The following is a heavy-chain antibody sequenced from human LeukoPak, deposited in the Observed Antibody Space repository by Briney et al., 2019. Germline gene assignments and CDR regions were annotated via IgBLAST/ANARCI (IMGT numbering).Heavy chain of an antibody. V-gene: IGHV4-34*01. CDR3: ARDRPYYDFWSGYLGGPRGAFDY. D-gene: IGHD3-3*01. J-gene: IGHJ4*02. CDR1: GGSISSYY. Sequence: SETLSLTCTVSGGSISSYYWSWIRQPPGKGLEWIGEIDHSGSTNYNPSLKSRVTISVDTSKNQFSLKLSSVTAADTAVYYCARDRPYYDFWSGYLGGPRGAFDYWGQGTLVTVSS. CDR2: IDHSGST.